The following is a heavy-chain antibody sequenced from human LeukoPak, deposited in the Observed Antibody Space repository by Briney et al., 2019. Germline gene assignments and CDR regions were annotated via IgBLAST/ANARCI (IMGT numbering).Heavy chain of an antibody. CDR2: ISWNSGSI. V-gene: IGHV3-9*01. Sequence: GGPLRLSCAASGFTFDDYAMHWVRQAPGKGLEWVSGISWNSGSIGYADSVKGRFTISRDNAKNSLYLQMNSLRAEDTALYYCAKDLAYDSSGSDYWGQGTLVTVSS. CDR3: AKDLAYDSSGSDY. D-gene: IGHD3-22*01. CDR1: GFTFDDYA. J-gene: IGHJ4*02.